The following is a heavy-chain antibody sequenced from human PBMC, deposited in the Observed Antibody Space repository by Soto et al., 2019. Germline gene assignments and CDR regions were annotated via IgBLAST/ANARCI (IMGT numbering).Heavy chain of an antibody. CDR3: ARWIPGSLAFEV. CDR1: GDRVSSNSAA. Sequence: PSQALSLTWAISGDRVSSNSAAWNGISQSPSRGLEWLGRTYYRSNWYNDYAVSVKSRITINPDTSNNQFSLQLNSVTPAETAVYYCARWIPGSLAFEVWGQGTMVTVSS. J-gene: IGHJ3*01. CDR2: TYYRSNWYN. V-gene: IGHV6-1*01. D-gene: IGHD2-2*03.